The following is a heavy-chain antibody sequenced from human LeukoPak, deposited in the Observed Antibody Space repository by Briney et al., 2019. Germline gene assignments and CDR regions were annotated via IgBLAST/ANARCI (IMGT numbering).Heavy chain of an antibody. CDR2: INSDGSST. CDR3: ARDLAEYYYDSSGSHDAFDI. Sequence: GSLRLSCAASGFTFSSYWMHWVRQAPGKGLVWVSRINSDGSSTSYADSVKGRFTISRDNAKNTLYLQMNSLRAEDTAVYYCARDLAEYYYDSSGSHDAFDIWGQGTMVTVSS. D-gene: IGHD3-22*01. CDR1: GFTFSSYW. V-gene: IGHV3-74*01. J-gene: IGHJ3*02.